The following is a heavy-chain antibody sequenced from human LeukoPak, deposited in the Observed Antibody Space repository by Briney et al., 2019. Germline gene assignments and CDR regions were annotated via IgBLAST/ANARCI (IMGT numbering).Heavy chain of an antibody. Sequence: SEALSLTCSVFGDSVSNNAYYWAWIRQAPGKRLEWVGSGHYRETTYSSPSLKSRVTISVDTSKNQFSLKVSSVTAADTAVYYCASLTMIVVPWGQGTLVTVSS. J-gene: IGHJ4*02. D-gene: IGHD3-22*01. V-gene: IGHV4-39*01. CDR1: GDSVSNNAYY. CDR2: GHYRETT. CDR3: ASLTMIVVP.